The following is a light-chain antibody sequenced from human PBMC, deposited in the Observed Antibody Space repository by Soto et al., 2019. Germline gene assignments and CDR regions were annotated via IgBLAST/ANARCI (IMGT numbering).Light chain of an antibody. V-gene: IGKV1-27*01. CDR2: AAS. CDR3: QKYDTAPQT. Sequence: DIQMTQSPSSLSASVGDTVTITCRASQGIIDYLAWYQQRPGRVPRLLIYAASTLHTGVPSLFSGSGAGTDFTLTSSSLQPEDVANYYCQKYDTAPQTFGPGTKVEIK. CDR1: QGIIDY. J-gene: IGKJ1*01.